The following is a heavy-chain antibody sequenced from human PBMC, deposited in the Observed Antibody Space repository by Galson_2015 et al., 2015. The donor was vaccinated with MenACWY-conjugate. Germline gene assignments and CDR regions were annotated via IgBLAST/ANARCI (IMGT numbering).Heavy chain of an antibody. CDR3: ARAPRGGWDPIDY. V-gene: IGHV3-7*03. J-gene: IGHJ4*02. Sequence: YYVDSVKGRFTISRDNAKNSLYLQMNSLRADDTAVYYCARAPRGGWDPIDYWGQGTLVTVSS. D-gene: IGHD6-19*01.